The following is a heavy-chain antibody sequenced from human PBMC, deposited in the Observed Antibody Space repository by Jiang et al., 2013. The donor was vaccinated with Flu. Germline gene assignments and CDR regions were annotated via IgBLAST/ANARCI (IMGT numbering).Heavy chain of an antibody. J-gene: IGHJ4*02. V-gene: IGHV3-30*03. D-gene: IGHD1-26*01. CDR3: ATVGADDY. CDR1: GFTISSYG. Sequence: QLVESGGDVVQPGRSLRLSCVASGFTISSYGMHWVRQAPGKGLEWVAVISFDGSNDYYADSVKGRFTISRDTSKNTLYLQMNSLRTEDTAVYYCATVGADDYWGQGTLVTVSS. CDR2: ISFDGSND.